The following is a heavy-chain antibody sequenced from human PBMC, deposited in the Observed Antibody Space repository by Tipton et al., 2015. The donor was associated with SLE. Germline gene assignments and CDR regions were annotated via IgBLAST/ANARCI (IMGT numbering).Heavy chain of an antibody. J-gene: IGHJ4*02. V-gene: IGHV1-18*01. D-gene: IGHD1-26*01. CDR3: ARVELRSWAFDY. CDR1: GYTFTSYG. CDR2: ISAYNGKT. Sequence: QSGPEVKKPGASVKVSCKASGYTFTSYGINWVRQAPGQGLEWMGWISAYNGKTHYTENLQDRVTMTTDTFTSTAYMELRSLRSDDTAVYYCARVELRSWAFDYWGQGTLVTVSS.